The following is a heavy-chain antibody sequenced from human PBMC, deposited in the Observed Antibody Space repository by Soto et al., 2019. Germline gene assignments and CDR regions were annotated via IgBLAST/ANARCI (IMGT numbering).Heavy chain of an antibody. J-gene: IGHJ3*02. CDR2: ISAYNGNT. D-gene: IGHD3-9*01. CDR3: ARSDLGRYFDWLLPYYDAFDI. CDR1: GYTFTSYG. Sequence: GASVKVSCKASGYTFTSYGISWVRQAPGQGLEWMGWISAYNGNTNYAQKLQGRVTMTTDTSTSTAYMELRSLRSDGTAVYYCARSDLGRYFDWLLPYYDAFDIWGQGTMVTVSS. V-gene: IGHV1-18*04.